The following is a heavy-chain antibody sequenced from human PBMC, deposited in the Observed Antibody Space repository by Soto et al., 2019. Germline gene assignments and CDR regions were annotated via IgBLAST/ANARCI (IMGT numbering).Heavy chain of an antibody. CDR3: ASDGGANNWNSEHDAFDI. D-gene: IGHD1-7*01. V-gene: IGHV3-11*01. CDR2: ISSSGSTI. J-gene: IGHJ3*02. CDR1: GFTFSDYY. Sequence: QVQLVESGGGLVKPGGSLRLSCAASGFTFSDYYMSWIRQAPGQGLEWVSYISSSGSTIYYADSVKGRFTISRDTAKNSLYLQMNSLRAEDTAVYYCASDGGANNWNSEHDAFDIWGQGTMVTVSS.